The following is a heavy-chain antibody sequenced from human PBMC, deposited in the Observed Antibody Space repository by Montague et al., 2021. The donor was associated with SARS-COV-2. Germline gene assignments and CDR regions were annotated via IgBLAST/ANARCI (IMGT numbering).Heavy chain of an antibody. D-gene: IGHD1-26*01. Sequence: SLRLSCAASGFTFGDYAMHWVRQAPGKGLEWVSGISWNSGSIGYADSVKGRFTISRDNAKNSLYRQMSSLRAEDTASYYCAKEGMGGGYFDLWGRGTLVTVSS. V-gene: IGHV3-9*01. CDR1: GFTFGDYA. J-gene: IGHJ2*01. CDR3: AKEGMGGGYFDL. CDR2: ISWNSGSI.